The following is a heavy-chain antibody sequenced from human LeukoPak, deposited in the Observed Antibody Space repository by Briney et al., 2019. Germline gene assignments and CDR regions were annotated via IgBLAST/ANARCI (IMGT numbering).Heavy chain of an antibody. Sequence: ASVKVSCKASGGTFSSYAISWVRQAPGQGLEWMGIINPSGGSTSYAQKFQGRVTMTRDMSTSTVYMELSSLRSEDTAVYYCARVEETYYYDSSGPFDYWAREPWSPSPQ. CDR1: GGTFSSYA. J-gene: IGHJ4*02. CDR3: ARVEETYYYDSSGPFDY. CDR2: INPSGGST. D-gene: IGHD3-22*01. V-gene: IGHV1-46*01.